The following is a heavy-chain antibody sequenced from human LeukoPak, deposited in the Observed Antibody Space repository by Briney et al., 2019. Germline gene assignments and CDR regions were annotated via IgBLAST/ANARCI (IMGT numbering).Heavy chain of an antibody. CDR3: ARETGITGTGYFDY. D-gene: IGHD1-7*01. Sequence: SQTLSLTCAVSGGSISSGGYSWSWIRQPPGKGLEWIGYIYHSGSTYYNPSLKSRATISVDRSKNQFSLKLSSVTAADTAVYYCARETGITGTGYFDYWGQGTLVTVSS. J-gene: IGHJ4*02. V-gene: IGHV4-30-2*01. CDR2: IYHSGST. CDR1: GGSISSGGYS.